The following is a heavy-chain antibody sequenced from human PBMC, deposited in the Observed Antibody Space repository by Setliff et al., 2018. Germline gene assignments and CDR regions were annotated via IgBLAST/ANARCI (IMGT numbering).Heavy chain of an antibody. Sequence: TSETLSLTCTVSDDSFTSSRYYWGWIRQAPGSGLEWIGSISYNGSTHFNPSLKSRVAISVDTSKNLLSLRVNSVTATDTAAYYCARPLEESFGGVRDSDAFDVWGQGTMVTVSS. D-gene: IGHD3-16*01. CDR2: ISYNGST. J-gene: IGHJ3*01. V-gene: IGHV4-39*01. CDR1: DDSFTSSRYY. CDR3: ARPLEESFGGVRDSDAFDV.